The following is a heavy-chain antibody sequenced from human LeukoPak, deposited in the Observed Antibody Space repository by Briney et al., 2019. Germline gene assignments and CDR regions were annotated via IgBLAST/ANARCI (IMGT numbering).Heavy chain of an antibody. V-gene: IGHV3-23*01. D-gene: IGHD1-1*01. J-gene: IGHJ4*02. CDR2: ISGSGGST. CDR1: GFTFSSYA. CDR3: AKDMTGTTISSYYDY. Sequence: GGSLRLSCAASGFTFSSYAMSWVRQAPGKGLEWVSAISGSGGSTYYADSVKGRFTISRDNSKNTLYLQMNSLRAEDTAVYYCAKDMTGTTISSYYDYWGQGTLVTVSS.